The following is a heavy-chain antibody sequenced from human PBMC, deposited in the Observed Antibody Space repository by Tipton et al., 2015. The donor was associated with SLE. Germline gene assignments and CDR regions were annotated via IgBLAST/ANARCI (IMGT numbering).Heavy chain of an antibody. CDR2: IYYSGST. CDR3: ARLLNHWNDGPWFDP. CDR1: GGSISSSSYY. V-gene: IGHV4-39*01. D-gene: IGHD1-1*01. Sequence: TLSLTCTVSGGSISSSSYYWGWIRQPPGTGLEWIGSIYYSGSTFYNPSLKSRVTISVDTSKNQFSLKLSSVTAADTAVYYCARLLNHWNDGPWFDPWGQGTLVTVSS. J-gene: IGHJ5*02.